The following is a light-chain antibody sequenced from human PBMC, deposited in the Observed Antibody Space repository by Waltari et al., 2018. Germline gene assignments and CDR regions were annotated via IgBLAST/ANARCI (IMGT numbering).Light chain of an antibody. CDR1: QSIDNW. CDR3: QQYDNSWT. J-gene: IGKJ1*01. Sequence: DIQMTQSPSTLSASVGDRVNMTCRTSQSIDNWLAWYQQKPGKAPKLLIAKTSLLESGVPSRFSGSGSGTEFNLTITTLQPDDFATYYCQQYDNSWTFGQGTKVEIK. V-gene: IGKV1-5*03. CDR2: KTS.